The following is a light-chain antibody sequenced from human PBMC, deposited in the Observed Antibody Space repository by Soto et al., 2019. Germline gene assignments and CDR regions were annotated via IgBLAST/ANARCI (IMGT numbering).Light chain of an antibody. V-gene: IGLV2-11*01. J-gene: IGLJ1*01. CDR3: SAYQGTYTSYV. Sequence: QSALTQPRSVSGSPGQSVTISCTGTSSNVGGYNYVSWFQQHPGKVPKLLIYDVTKRPSGVPDRFSGSKSGNTASLTISGLQAEDEADYYCSAYQGTYTSYVFGTGTKLTVL. CDR1: SSNVGGYNY. CDR2: DVT.